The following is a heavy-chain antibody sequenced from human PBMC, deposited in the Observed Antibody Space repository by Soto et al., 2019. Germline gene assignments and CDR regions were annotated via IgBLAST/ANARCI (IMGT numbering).Heavy chain of an antibody. D-gene: IGHD3-22*01. CDR2: IHHSEST. Sequence: QVQLQESGPGLVKPSGTLSLTCAISGGSISSNNWWTWVRQSPGKGLEWIGEIHHSESTNYNPSLNSRVTLSVXXXKXXCSLKLTSVTAADTADYYCARTSYYDSTGYYNMDVWGQGTTVTVSS. CDR3: ARTSYYDSTGYYNMDV. V-gene: IGHV4-4*02. CDR1: GGSISSNNW. J-gene: IGHJ6*02.